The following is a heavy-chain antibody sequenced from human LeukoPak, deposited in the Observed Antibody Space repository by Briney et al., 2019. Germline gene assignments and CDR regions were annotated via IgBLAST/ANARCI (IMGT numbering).Heavy chain of an antibody. Sequence: SETLSLTCTVSGDSISSYYWSWIRQPAGKGLEWIGRIYSSGSTNYNPSLKSRITMSVDTSKNQFSLTLSSVTVADTAVYYCARDSSSRAFDYWGQGTLVTVSS. V-gene: IGHV4-4*07. CDR1: GDSISSYY. J-gene: IGHJ4*02. D-gene: IGHD6-13*01. CDR2: IYSSGST. CDR3: ARDSSSRAFDY.